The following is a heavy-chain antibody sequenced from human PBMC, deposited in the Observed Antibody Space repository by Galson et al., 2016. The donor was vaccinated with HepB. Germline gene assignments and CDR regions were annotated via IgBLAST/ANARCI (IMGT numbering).Heavy chain of an antibody. V-gene: IGHV4-4*02. CDR3: ATVDKVTGHYFDY. Sequence: SETLSLTCAVSGGSINALNWWSWVRQTPGKGLEWIGEIYHSGNTNYNPSLRGRVTISVDKSKNQFSLKLTSVTAADTAVNYCATVDKVTGHYFDYWGQGALVTVSS. J-gene: IGHJ4*02. CDR1: GGSINALNW. CDR2: IYHSGNT. D-gene: IGHD2-15*01.